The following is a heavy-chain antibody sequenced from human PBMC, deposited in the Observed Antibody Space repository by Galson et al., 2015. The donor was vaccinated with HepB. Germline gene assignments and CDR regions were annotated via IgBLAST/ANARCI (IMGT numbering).Heavy chain of an antibody. Sequence: SLRLSCAASGFTFSSYAMSWVRQAPGKGLEWVSVIYSGGDTDYADSVKGRFTISRHNFQNTLYLQMNSLRVEDTAVYYCASTRAFHIWGQGAMVTVSS. CDR2: IYSGGDT. CDR1: GFTFSSYA. V-gene: IGHV3-53*04. J-gene: IGHJ3*02. CDR3: ASTRAFHI.